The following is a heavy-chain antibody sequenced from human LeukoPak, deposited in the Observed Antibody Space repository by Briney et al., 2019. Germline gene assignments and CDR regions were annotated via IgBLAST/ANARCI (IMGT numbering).Heavy chain of an antibody. CDR2: MNYSGST. CDR1: GGSFSGYY. CDR3: ARVIDYDSSGHYLGY. D-gene: IGHD3-22*01. V-gene: IGHV4-34*01. Sequence: SDTLSLTCAVYGGSFSGYYWSWIRQPPGKGLEWIGEMNYSGSTNCNPSLKSRVTISVDTSKNQLSLKLSSVTAADTAVYYCARVIDYDSSGHYLGYWGQGTLVTVSS. J-gene: IGHJ4*02.